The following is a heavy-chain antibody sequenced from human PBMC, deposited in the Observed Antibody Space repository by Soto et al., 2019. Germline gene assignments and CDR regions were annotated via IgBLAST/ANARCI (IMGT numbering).Heavy chain of an antibody. CDR1: GGSISSSSYY. V-gene: IGHV4-39*01. J-gene: IGHJ4*02. CDR3: AGNSRYGRGDYYFDY. D-gene: IGHD5-12*01. Sequence: SETLSLTCTVSGGSISSSSYYWGWIRQPPGKGLEWIGSIYYSGSTYYNPSLKSRVTISVDTSKNQFSLKLSSVTAADTAVDFCAGNSRYGRGDYYFDYWGQGTLVTVSS. CDR2: IYYSGST.